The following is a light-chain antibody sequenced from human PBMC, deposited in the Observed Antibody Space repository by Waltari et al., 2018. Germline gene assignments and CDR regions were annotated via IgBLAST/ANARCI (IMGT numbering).Light chain of an antibody. CDR2: DDS. J-gene: IGLJ2*01. CDR3: QVWDSSSDHPHVV. CDR1: NLGSQR. Sequence: SYVLTPPPSVSVAPGQTARLTCGGNNLGSQRVPLSPQKPGQAPVLVVYDDSDRPSGIPERFSGSNSGNTATLTISRVEAGDEADYYCQVWDSSSDHPHVVFGGGTKLTVL. V-gene: IGLV3-21*02.